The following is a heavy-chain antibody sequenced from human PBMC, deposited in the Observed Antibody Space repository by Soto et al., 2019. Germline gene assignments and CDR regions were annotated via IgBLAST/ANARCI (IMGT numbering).Heavy chain of an antibody. CDR3: ARVPGLRPLRLDY. V-gene: IGHV3-48*03. CDR1: GFTFSDFE. J-gene: IGHJ4*02. Sequence: ESGGGLVQPGGSLRLSCAASGFTFSDFEMAWVRQAPGKGLEWISYTSSSGSRIYYADSVKGRFTISRDNAKNSLYLQVNSLRVEDTAVYYCARVPGLRPLRLDYWGQGALVTVS. CDR2: TSSSGSRI. D-gene: IGHD5-12*01.